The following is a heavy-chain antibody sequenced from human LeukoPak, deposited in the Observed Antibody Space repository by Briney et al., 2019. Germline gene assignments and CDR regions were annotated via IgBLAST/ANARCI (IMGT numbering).Heavy chain of an antibody. D-gene: IGHD2-15*01. CDR1: GYTLTELS. Sequence: ASVKVSCKVSGYTLTELSMHWVRQAPGKGFEWMGGFDPEDGETIYAQKFQGRVTMTEDTSTDTAYMELSSLRSEDTAVYYCATGGRRGYGIFFDYWGQGTLVTVSS. J-gene: IGHJ4*02. CDR2: FDPEDGET. CDR3: ATGGRRGYGIFFDY. V-gene: IGHV1-24*01.